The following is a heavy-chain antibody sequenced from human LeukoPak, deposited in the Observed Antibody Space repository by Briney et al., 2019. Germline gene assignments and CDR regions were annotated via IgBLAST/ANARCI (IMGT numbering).Heavy chain of an antibody. J-gene: IGHJ4*02. Sequence: GASVKVSRKASGCTFTSYGISWVRQAPGQGLEWMGWISTYNGNTNYAQKLQGRVTMTTDTSTSTAYMELRSLRSDDTAVYYCARDLLYCSGGSCPFDYWGQGTLVTVSS. D-gene: IGHD2-15*01. V-gene: IGHV1-18*01. CDR1: GCTFTSYG. CDR2: ISTYNGNT. CDR3: ARDLLYCSGGSCPFDY.